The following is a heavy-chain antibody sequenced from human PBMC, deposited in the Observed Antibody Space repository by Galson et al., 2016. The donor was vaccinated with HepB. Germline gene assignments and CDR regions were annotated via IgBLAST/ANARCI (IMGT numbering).Heavy chain of an antibody. CDR2: INPESTTV. D-gene: IGHD3-16*01. Sequence: SLRFSCAASGFSLSSFWMHWFRQAPGKGLEWVSHINPESTTVNYADSVRGRFTISRDNAKNTLYLLASSLRVGDTAVYYCARGGIEPVDYWGQGTLVTVSS. CDR3: ARGGIEPVDY. CDR1: GFSLSSFW. V-gene: IGHV3-74*01. J-gene: IGHJ4*02.